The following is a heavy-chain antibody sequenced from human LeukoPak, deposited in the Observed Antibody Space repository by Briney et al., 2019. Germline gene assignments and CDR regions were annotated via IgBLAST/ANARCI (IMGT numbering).Heavy chain of an antibody. D-gene: IGHD1-26*01. CDR3: ARDRMGSTSFDF. Sequence: SETLSLTCNVSGDSISSYYWSWIRQPAGKGLEWIGRIYTSGSTACDPSLRSRVTMSLDTSKNQSSLKLTSVTAADTALYYCARDRMGSTSFDFWGQGTLVIVSS. J-gene: IGHJ4*02. V-gene: IGHV4-4*07. CDR1: GDSISSYY. CDR2: IYTSGST.